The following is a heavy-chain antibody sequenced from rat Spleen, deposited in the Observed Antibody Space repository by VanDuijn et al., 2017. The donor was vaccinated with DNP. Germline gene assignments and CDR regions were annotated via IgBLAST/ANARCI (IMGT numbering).Heavy chain of an antibody. CDR2: ISSVGST. V-gene: IGHV2S12*01. CDR1: GFSLTSYG. Sequence: QVQLKESGPGLVQPSQTLSLTCTVSGFSLTSYGVSWVRQPPGKGLEWIAAISSVGSTYYNSALKSRLSISRDTSKSQVFLKMNSLQTEDTAIYFCTRDWGTTDYYYVGWFAYWGQGTLVTVSS. D-gene: IGHD1-6*01. CDR3: TRDWGTTDYYYVGWFAY. J-gene: IGHJ3*01.